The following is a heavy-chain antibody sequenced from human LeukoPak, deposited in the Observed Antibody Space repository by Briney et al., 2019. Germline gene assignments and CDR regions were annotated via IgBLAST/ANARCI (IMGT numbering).Heavy chain of an antibody. V-gene: IGHV3-23*01. J-gene: IGHJ4*02. CDR2: ISGSGGST. Sequence: GGSLRLSCAASGFTFSSYAMSWVRQAPGKGLEWVSAISGSGGSTYYADSVKGRFTISRDNSKNTLYLQMNSLRAEDTAVYYCANLRFLEWLFHDYWGQGTLVTVSS. CDR1: GFTFSSYA. CDR3: ANLRFLEWLFHDY. D-gene: IGHD3-3*01.